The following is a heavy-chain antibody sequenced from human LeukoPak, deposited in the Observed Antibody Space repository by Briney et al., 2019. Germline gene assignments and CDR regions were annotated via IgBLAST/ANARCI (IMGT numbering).Heavy chain of an antibody. Sequence: YPGGSLRLSCAASGFSVNNKYMTWVRQTPAKGLEWVSVIYSGGGTYYADFVKGRFTISRDDSKNTLFLQMNSLRAEDSAVYYCASAMNFGHFDLWGRGTLVTVSS. CDR3: ASAMNFGHFDL. CDR1: GFSVNNKY. CDR2: IYSGGGT. V-gene: IGHV3-53*01. J-gene: IGHJ2*01. D-gene: IGHD2-2*01.